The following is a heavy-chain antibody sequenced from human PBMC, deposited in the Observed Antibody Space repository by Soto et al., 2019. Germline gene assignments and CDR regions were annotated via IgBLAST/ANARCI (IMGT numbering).Heavy chain of an antibody. CDR3: ARDLIRSVVPAAMNWFDP. CDR1: GDTFSTYT. CDR2: INPSGGST. D-gene: IGHD2-2*01. J-gene: IGHJ5*02. Sequence: ASVKVSCKASGDTFSTYTITWVRQAPGQGLEWMGIINPSGGSTNYAQKFQGRVIMTRDTSTSTVYMELSSLRSEDTAVYYCARDLIRSVVPAAMNWFDPWGQGTLVTVSS. V-gene: IGHV1-46*01.